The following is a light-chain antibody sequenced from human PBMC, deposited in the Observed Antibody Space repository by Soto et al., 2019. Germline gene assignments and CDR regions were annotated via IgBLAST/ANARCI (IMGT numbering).Light chain of an antibody. V-gene: IGLV2-8*01. CDR1: NSGISGHNY. Sequence: QSVLTQPPSASGSTGQSVTISCTGTNSGISGHNYVAWYQQHPGKVPKLLLYEVHRRPSGVPDRFSGSKSGNTASLTVSGLQSEDEADYYCSAYAGSALFGGGTQLTVL. J-gene: IGLJ7*01. CDR3: SAYAGSAL. CDR2: EVH.